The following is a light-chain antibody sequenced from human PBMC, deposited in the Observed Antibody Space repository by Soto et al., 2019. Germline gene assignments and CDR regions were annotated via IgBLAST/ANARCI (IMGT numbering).Light chain of an antibody. CDR1: QSVSSNY. CDR3: QQYGSTPRT. CDR2: GAS. Sequence: EIVLTQSPGTLSLSPGETATLSCRASQSVSSNYLAWYQQKPGQAPRLLIYGASSRATGIPDRFSGSGSGTDFTLSISGLEPEDIAVYYCQQYGSTPRTFGQGTKVDI. V-gene: IGKV3-20*01. J-gene: IGKJ1*01.